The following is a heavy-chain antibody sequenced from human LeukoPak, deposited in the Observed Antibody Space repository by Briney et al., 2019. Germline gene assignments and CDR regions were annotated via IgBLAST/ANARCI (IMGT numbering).Heavy chain of an antibody. CDR2: IYTSGST. CDR1: GGSISSGSYY. J-gene: IGHJ3*02. Sequence: TSETLSLTCTVSGGSISSGSYYWSWIRQPAGKGLEWIGRIYTSGSTNYNPSLKSRVTISVDTSKNQFSLKLSSVTAADTAVYYCARDLYIAAAGNGETDAFDIWGQGTMVTVSS. V-gene: IGHV4-61*02. CDR3: ARDLYIAAAGNGETDAFDI. D-gene: IGHD6-13*01.